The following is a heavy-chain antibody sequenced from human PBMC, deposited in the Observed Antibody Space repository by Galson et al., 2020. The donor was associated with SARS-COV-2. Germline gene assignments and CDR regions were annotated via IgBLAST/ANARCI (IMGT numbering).Heavy chain of an antibody. CDR2: ISWDGGST. J-gene: IGHJ6*02. Sequence: GESLKISCAASGFTFDDYAMHWVRQAPGKGLEWVSLISWDGGSTYYADSVKGRFTISRDNSKNSLYLQMNSLRAEDTALYYCAKDILPATYYYGMDVWGQGTTVTFSS. V-gene: IGHV3-43D*03. CDR1: GFTFDDYA. CDR3: AKDILPATYYYGMDV.